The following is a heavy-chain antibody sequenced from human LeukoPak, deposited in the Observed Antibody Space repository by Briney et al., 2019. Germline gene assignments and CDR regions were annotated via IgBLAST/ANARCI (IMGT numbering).Heavy chain of an antibody. Sequence: GGSLRLSCAGSGFSFSLYAISWVRQAPGKGLEWVSGISGSGGKTYYADFVKGRFTVARDNSKNTLYLQMNSLRAEDTAVYYCAREGRESSGWPYYFDYWGQGTLVTVSS. D-gene: IGHD6-19*01. CDR1: GFSFSLYA. J-gene: IGHJ4*02. CDR3: AREGRESSGWPYYFDY. CDR2: ISGSGGKT. V-gene: IGHV3-23*01.